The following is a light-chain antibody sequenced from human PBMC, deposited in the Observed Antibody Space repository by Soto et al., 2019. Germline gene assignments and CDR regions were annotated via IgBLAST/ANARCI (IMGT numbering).Light chain of an antibody. CDR1: SSDIGSYNY. V-gene: IGLV2-14*01. Sequence: QSALTQPASVSGSPGQSITISCTGTSSDIGSYNYVSWYQQHPGKAPQLMIYEVSNWPSGVSDRFSGSKSGNTASLTISGLQGEDEADYYCCSYTSSSTLVFGGGTKVTVL. CDR2: EVS. CDR3: CSYTSSSTLV. J-gene: IGLJ3*02.